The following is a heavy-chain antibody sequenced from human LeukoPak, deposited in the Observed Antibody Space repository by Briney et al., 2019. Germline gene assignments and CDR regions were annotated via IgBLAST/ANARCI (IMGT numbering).Heavy chain of an antibody. D-gene: IGHD6-13*01. CDR1: GGTFSSYA. CDR2: IIPIFGTA. Sequence: GASVKVSCKASGGTFSSYAISWVRQAPGQGLEWRGGIIPIFGTANYAQKFQGRVTITTDESTSTAYMELSSLRSEDTAVYYCASAGTDYYYYMDVWGKGTTVTVSS. CDR3: ASAGTDYYYYMDV. J-gene: IGHJ6*03. V-gene: IGHV1-69*05.